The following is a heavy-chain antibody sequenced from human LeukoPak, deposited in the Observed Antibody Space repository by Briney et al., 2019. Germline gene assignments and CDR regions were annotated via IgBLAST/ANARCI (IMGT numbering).Heavy chain of an antibody. Sequence: GASVKVSCKASGGTFNSYAISWVRQAPGQGLEWMGGIIPIFGTANYAQKFQGRVTITADESTSTAYMELSSLRSEDTAVYYCARGRYSSGWHDLDYCGQGTLVTVSS. V-gene: IGHV1-69*13. CDR2: IIPIFGTA. CDR3: ARGRYSSGWHDLDY. J-gene: IGHJ4*02. CDR1: GGTFNSYA. D-gene: IGHD6-19*01.